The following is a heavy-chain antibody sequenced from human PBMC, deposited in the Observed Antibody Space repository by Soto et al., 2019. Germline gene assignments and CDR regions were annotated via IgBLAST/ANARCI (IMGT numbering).Heavy chain of an antibody. D-gene: IGHD3-3*01. CDR3: ARWWSGSRQGFDP. J-gene: IGHJ5*02. CDR2: IYYSGST. V-gene: IGHV4-31*03. CDR1: GGSISSGDYY. Sequence: QVQLQESGPGLVKPSQTLSLTCTVSGGSISSGDYYWSWIRQHPGKGLEWIGYIYYSGSTYYNPSLTRRVTISVDTSKNQFSLKLSSVTAADTAVYYCARWWSGSRQGFDPWGQGTPVTVSS.